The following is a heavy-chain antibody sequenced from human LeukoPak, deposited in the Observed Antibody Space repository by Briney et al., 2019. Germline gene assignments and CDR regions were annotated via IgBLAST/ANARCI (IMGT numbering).Heavy chain of an antibody. CDR2: IWYDGSNK. Sequence: GRSLRLSCAASGFTFSSYGMHWVRQAPGKGLEWVAVIWYDGSNKYYADSVKGRFTISRDNSKNTLYLQMNSLRAEDTAVYYCAKDQYYYDSSGLDYWGQGTLVTVSS. D-gene: IGHD3-22*01. CDR3: AKDQYYYDSSGLDY. V-gene: IGHV3-33*06. J-gene: IGHJ4*02. CDR1: GFTFSSYG.